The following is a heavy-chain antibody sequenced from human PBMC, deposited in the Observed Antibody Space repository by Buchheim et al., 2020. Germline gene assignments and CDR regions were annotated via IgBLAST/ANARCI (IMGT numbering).Heavy chain of an antibody. CDR1: GGSVNSGSSY. CDR2: IYYTGGT. V-gene: IGHV4-61*01. J-gene: IGHJ4*02. CDR3: AKMEVAIED. D-gene: IGHD2-21*01. Sequence: QVQLQESGPGLVKPSETLSLTCSVSGGSVNSGSSYWNWVRQPPGKGLEWIGYIYYTGGTRYNPSLKSRVTMSLDTSKNQFPLKLKSVTAADTAVYYCAKMEVAIEDWGQGTL.